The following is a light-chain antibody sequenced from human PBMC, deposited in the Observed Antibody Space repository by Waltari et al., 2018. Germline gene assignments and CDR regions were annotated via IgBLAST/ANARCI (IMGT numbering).Light chain of an antibody. CDR1: SSDVGTYNY. CDR2: EVS. V-gene: IGLV2-14*01. CDR3: SLYISSSTYWV. Sequence: QSALTQPASVSGSPGQSISISCTGTSSDVGTYNYVSWYQQHPDNAPKLMIYEVSYRPSGVSSRFSGSKSGNTASLTISGLQAEDEADYYCSLYISSSTYWVFGGGTKLTVL. J-gene: IGLJ3*02.